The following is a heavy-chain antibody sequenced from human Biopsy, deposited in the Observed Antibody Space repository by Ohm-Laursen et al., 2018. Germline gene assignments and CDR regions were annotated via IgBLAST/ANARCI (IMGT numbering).Heavy chain of an antibody. D-gene: IGHD3-10*01. CDR1: GFLFSRHA. V-gene: IGHV3-64*01. CDR3: ARAGVFGSRGAGDY. Sequence: SLRLSCTASGFLFSRHAMHWVRQAPGKGLEYVSAISNTGDGTYYANSVKGRFTVSRDNSGNRLYLQMDSLRIEDTAIYFCARAGVFGSRGAGDYWGRGTLVTVSS. CDR2: ISNTGDGT. J-gene: IGHJ4*02.